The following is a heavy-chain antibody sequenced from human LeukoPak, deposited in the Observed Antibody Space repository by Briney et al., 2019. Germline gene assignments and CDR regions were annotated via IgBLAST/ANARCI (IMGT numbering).Heavy chain of an antibody. Sequence: GSLRLSCAASGFLFSSYSMNWVRKTPGKGLEWIGDFYYNGVTYYNGVTSYSPSLRSRVTISVDTSKNHFSLDLTSVTAADTAVYYCVRRNYLSSRIDPWGQGTLVTVSS. CDR2: FYYNGVT. CDR3: VRRNYLSSRIDP. J-gene: IGHJ5*02. D-gene: IGHD3-16*01. CDR1: GFLFSSYSMN. V-gene: IGHV4-59*04.